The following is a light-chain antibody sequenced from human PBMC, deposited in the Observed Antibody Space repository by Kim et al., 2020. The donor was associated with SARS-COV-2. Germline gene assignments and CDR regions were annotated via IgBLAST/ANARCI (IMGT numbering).Light chain of an antibody. CDR1: QSVSSN. Sequence: VPPGERATLSCRASQSVSSNLAWYQQKPGQAPRLLIYGASTRASGVPARFSGSGSGTEFTLTISSLQSEDFAVYYCQQFNNWPLYSFGQGTKLEIK. J-gene: IGKJ2*03. CDR3: QQFNNWPLYS. V-gene: IGKV3-15*01. CDR2: GAS.